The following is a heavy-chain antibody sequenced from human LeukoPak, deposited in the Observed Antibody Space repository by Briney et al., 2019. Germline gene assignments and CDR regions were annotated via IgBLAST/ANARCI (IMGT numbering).Heavy chain of an antibody. CDR3: ARGWSGYDLGFDY. CDR1: GGSFSGYY. V-gene: IGHV4-34*01. CDR2: IKHGGST. J-gene: IGHJ4*02. D-gene: IGHD5-12*01. Sequence: SETLSPTCGVYGGSFSGYYWSWIRQPPRKGLEWNGEIKHGGSTNYNPSLKSRVTISVDTSKNQFSLKLSSGTAADTAVYYCARGWSGYDLGFDYWGQGTLVTVSS.